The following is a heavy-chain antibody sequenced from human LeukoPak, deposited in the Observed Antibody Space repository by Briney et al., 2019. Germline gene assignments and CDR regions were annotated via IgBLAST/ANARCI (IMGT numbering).Heavy chain of an antibody. CDR1: GFTFSSYA. D-gene: IGHD6-19*01. J-gene: IGHJ5*02. CDR2: ISGSGANT. Sequence: GGSLRLSCAASGFTFSSYAMNWVRQAPGKGLEWVSAISGSGANTYYADSLKGRFTISRDNSKNTLYLQMNSLRAEDTAVYYCASSPAVAARTWFDPWGQGTLVTVSS. CDR3: ASSPAVAARTWFDP. V-gene: IGHV3-23*01.